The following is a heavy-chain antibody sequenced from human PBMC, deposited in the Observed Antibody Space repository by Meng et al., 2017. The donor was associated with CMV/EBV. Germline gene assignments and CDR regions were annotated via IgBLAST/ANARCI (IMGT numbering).Heavy chain of an antibody. Sequence: ASVKVSCKASGYTFTGYYMHWVRQAPGQGFEWMGWINPNSGGTNYAQKFHGRVTMNRDTSISTAYMELSRLRSDDTAVYYCARETPQYSSTWYGGSNWFDPWGQGTLVTVSS. D-gene: IGHD6-13*01. CDR2: INPNSGGT. CDR1: GYTFTGYY. V-gene: IGHV1-2*02. J-gene: IGHJ5*02. CDR3: ARETPQYSSTWYGGSNWFDP.